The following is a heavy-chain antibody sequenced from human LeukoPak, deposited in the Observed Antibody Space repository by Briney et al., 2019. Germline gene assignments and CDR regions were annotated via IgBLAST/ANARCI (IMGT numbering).Heavy chain of an antibody. Sequence: PGRSLRLSCAASGFTFSSYGMHWVRQAPGKGLERVAVIWYDGSNKYYADSVKGRLTISRDNSKNTLYLQMNSLRAEDTAVYYCARDAGHHYDFWSGYFSSDAGRPFDIWGQGTMVTVSS. D-gene: IGHD3-3*01. CDR1: GFTFSSYG. V-gene: IGHV3-33*01. CDR3: ARDAGHHYDFWSGYFSSDAGRPFDI. J-gene: IGHJ3*02. CDR2: IWYDGSNK.